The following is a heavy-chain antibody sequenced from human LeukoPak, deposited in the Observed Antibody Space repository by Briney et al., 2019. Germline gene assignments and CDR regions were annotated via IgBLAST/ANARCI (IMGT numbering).Heavy chain of an antibody. J-gene: IGHJ4*02. CDR2: IIPILGIA. CDR3: ARAGEVYSGSSFHLGY. V-gene: IGHV1-69*04. Sequence: RASVKVSCKASGGTFSSYAISWVRQAPGQGLEWMGRIIPILGIANYAQKFQGRVTMTRDTSTSTVYMELSSLRSEDTAVYYCARAGEVYSGSSFHLGYWGQGTLVTVSS. CDR1: GGTFSSYA. D-gene: IGHD1-26*01.